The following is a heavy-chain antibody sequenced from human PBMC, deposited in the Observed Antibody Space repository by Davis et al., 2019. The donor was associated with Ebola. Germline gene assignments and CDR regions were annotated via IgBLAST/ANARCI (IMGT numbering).Heavy chain of an antibody. V-gene: IGHV3-23*01. CDR3: ATTQWLREFDN. Sequence: GESLKTPCAASGFTFSNYAMSWVRQAPGKGLEWVSGISGSGATTYYADSVKGRFTISRDNSKNTLYLQMHSLRVYDTAVYYCATTQWLREFDNWGQGTLVTVSS. CDR2: ISGSGATT. D-gene: IGHD6-19*01. CDR1: GFTFSNYA. J-gene: IGHJ4*02.